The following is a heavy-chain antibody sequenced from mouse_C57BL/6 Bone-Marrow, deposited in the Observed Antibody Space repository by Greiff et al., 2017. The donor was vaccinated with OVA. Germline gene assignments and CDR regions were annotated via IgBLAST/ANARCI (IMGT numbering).Heavy chain of an antibody. Sequence: EVQLMESGAELVRPGASVKLSCTASGFNIKDDYMHWVKQRPEQGLEWIGWIDPENGDTEYASKFQGKATITADTSSNTAYLQLSSLTSEDTAVYYCTGLRREAPFAYWGQGTLVTVSA. CDR2: IDPENGDT. D-gene: IGHD2-12*01. CDR3: TGLRREAPFAY. J-gene: IGHJ3*01. CDR1: GFNIKDDY. V-gene: IGHV14-4*01.